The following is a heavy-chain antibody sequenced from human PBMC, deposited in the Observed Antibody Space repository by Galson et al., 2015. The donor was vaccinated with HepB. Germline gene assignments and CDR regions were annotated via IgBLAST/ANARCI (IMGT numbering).Heavy chain of an antibody. CDR3: VKDWETREDYYGSGRLD. J-gene: IGHJ4*02. CDR1: GFTFSSYA. V-gene: IGHV3-64D*06. D-gene: IGHD3-10*01. CDR2: ISSNGGST. Sequence: SLRLSCAASGFTFSSYAMHWVRQAPGKGLEYVSAISSNGGSTYYADSVKGRFTISRDNSKNTLYLQMSSLRAEDTAVYYCVKDWETREDYYGSGRLDWGQGTLVTVSS.